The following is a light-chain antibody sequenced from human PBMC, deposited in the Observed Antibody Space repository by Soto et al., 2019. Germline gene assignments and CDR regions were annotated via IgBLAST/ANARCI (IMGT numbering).Light chain of an antibody. Sequence: DIQMTQSPSTLSASVGDRVTITCRASQNINSWLAWYQQKPGKAPKLLIYKASSLESGVPSRFSGSGSGTEFTLTISSMQPDDFAAYYCQQHEIYPINFGQGTRLEIK. CDR2: KAS. J-gene: IGKJ5*01. V-gene: IGKV1-5*03. CDR1: QNINSW. CDR3: QQHEIYPIN.